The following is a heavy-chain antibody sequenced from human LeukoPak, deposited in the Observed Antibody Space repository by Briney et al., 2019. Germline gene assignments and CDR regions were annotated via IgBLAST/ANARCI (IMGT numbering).Heavy chain of an antibody. CDR3: ASLYSSSPDY. J-gene: IGHJ4*02. V-gene: IGHV3-64*01. D-gene: IGHD6-13*01. Sequence: GGSLRLSCAASGFTFSSYAMHWVRQAPGKGLEYVSAISSDGGSTYYANSVKDRFTISRDNSKNTLYLQMGSLRAEDMAVYYCASLYSSSPDYWGQGTLVTVSS. CDR1: GFTFSSYA. CDR2: ISSDGGST.